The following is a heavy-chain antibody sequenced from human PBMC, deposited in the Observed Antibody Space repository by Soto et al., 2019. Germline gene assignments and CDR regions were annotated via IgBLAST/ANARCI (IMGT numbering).Heavy chain of an antibody. CDR2: MNPNSGNT. J-gene: IGHJ5*02. D-gene: IGHD3-10*01. CDR1: GYTFTSYD. CDR3: ARERGSGSYYTPWFDP. V-gene: IGHV1-8*01. Sequence: QVQLVQSGAEVKKPGASVKVSCKASGYTFTSYDINWVRQATGQGLAWMGWMNPNSGNTGYAQKFQGRVTMTRNTSISTAYMELSSLRSEDTAVYYCARERGSGSYYTPWFDPWGQGTLVTVSS.